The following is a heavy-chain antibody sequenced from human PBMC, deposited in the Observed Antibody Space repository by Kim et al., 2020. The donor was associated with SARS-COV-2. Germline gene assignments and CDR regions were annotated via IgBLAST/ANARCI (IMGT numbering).Heavy chain of an antibody. CDR3: ARYLPSGPGDY. V-gene: IGHV3-7*01. D-gene: IGHD7-27*01. CDR1: GFSFSSHW. J-gene: IGHJ4*02. Sequence: GGSLRLSCEASGFSFSSHWMSWVRQAPGKGLEWVANINKDATQIFYGDSLKGRFTISRDNAKNSVYLQMNSLRAEDTAVYYCARYLPSGPGDYWGPGAL. CDR2: INKDATQI.